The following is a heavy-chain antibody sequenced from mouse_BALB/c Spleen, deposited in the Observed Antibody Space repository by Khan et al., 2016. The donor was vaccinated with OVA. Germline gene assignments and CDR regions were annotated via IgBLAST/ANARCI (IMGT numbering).Heavy chain of an antibody. Sequence: EVMLVESGGGLVKPGGSLKLSCAASGFTFSSYAMSWVRQTPEKRLEWVATISSGATYTFYSDSVKGRFPISRDDAKNTLYLQMSSLRSEDNAMYYCARPPITTVVATSYWFFDVWGAGTTVTVST. CDR3: ARPPITTVVATSYWFFDV. D-gene: IGHD1-1*01. V-gene: IGHV5-9-1*01. CDR2: ISSGATYT. CDR1: GFTFSSYA. J-gene: IGHJ1*01.